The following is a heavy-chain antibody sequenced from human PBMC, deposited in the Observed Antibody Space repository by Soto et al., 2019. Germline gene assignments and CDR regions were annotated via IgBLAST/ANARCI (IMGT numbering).Heavy chain of an antibody. Sequence: QVQLVQSGAEVKKPGSSVKFSCKASGGTFSSYTISWVRQAPGQGLEWMGGSLPIFGTANYAQKFQGRVTITADESTSTAYMELSSLRSEDTAVYYCASVPSRYYYYGMDVWGQGTTVTVSS. CDR2: SLPIFGTA. CDR3: ASVPSRYYYYGMDV. V-gene: IGHV1-69*12. J-gene: IGHJ6*02. CDR1: GGTFSSYT. D-gene: IGHD3-10*02.